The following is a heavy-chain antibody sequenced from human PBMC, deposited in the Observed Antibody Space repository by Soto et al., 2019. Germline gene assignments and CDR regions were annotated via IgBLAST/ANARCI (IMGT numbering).Heavy chain of an antibody. CDR3: ARDKERYYDFWSGTRTSEYFQH. J-gene: IGHJ1*01. V-gene: IGHV1-69*13. CDR2: IIPIFGTA. D-gene: IGHD3-3*01. CDR1: GGTFSSYA. Sequence: SVKVSCKASGGTFSSYATSWVLQAPGQGLEWMGGIIPIFGTANYAQKFQGRVTITADESTSTAYMELSSLRSEDTAVYYCARDKERYYDFWSGTRTSEYFQHWGQGTLVTVSS.